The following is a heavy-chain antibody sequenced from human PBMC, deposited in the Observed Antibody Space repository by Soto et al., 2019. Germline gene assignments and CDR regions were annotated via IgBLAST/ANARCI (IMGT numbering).Heavy chain of an antibody. V-gene: IGHV3-48*01. CDR3: ATKVGGLRD. D-gene: IGHD1-26*01. CDR1: GFTFSSYS. J-gene: IGHJ4*02. Sequence: GGSLRLSCAAFGFTFSSYSMNWVRQAPGKGLEWVSYISSSSSTIYYADSVKGRFTISRDNAKNSLYLQMNSLRAEDTAVYYCATKVGGLRDWGQGTLVTVSS. CDR2: ISSSSSTI.